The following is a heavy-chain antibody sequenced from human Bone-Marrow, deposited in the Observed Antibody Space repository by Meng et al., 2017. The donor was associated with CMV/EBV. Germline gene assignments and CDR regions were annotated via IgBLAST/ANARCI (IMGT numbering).Heavy chain of an antibody. V-gene: IGHV1-2*02. D-gene: IGHD5/OR15-5a*01. CDR2: INPNSGGT. J-gene: IGHJ6*02. Sequence: ASLKVSCKASGDTFTGYYMHWVRQAPGQGLEWMGWINPNSGGTNYAQKFQGRVTMTRDTSISTAYMELSRLRSDDTAVYYCAREEVYTSTFYSYGMDVWGQGTKVTVSS. CDR3: AREEVYTSTFYSYGMDV. CDR1: GDTFTGYY.